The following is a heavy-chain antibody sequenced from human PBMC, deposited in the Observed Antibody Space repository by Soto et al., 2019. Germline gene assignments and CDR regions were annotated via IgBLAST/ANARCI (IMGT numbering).Heavy chain of an antibody. CDR1: GYSISPYS. D-gene: IGHD5-12*01. CDR3: AREGNLGRWLQPLDF. CDR2: IHYNGNT. Sequence: SETLSLTCTVSGYSISPYSWSRVRQPPGKGLEWIGNIHYNGNTKYNPSLKSRVSMSVDTSKNQFSLRLISVTAADTAKYFCAREGNLGRWLQPLDFWGQGTLVT. J-gene: IGHJ4*02. V-gene: IGHV4-59*01.